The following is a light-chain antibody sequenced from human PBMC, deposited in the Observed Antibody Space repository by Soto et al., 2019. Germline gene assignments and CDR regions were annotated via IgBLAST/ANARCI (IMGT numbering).Light chain of an antibody. CDR3: EQRSNWPWT. J-gene: IGKJ1*01. V-gene: IGKV3-11*01. CDR1: QSVSSD. Sequence: EILLTQSPATLSLSPGESATLSGRSSQSVSSDLAWYQHKPGKTPRLLSYDASNRATGSTARFSGSGSGIDFTLTISSHEPEDLEVDDCEQRSNWPWTCGRGTEVEIK. CDR2: DAS.